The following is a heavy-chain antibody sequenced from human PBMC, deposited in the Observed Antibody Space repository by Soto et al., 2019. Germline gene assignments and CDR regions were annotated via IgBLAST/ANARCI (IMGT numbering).Heavy chain of an antibody. J-gene: IGHJ3*02. CDR3: AAVWGIGVGAFDI. CDR2: IGGSGSNK. V-gene: IGHV3-23*01. D-gene: IGHD3-16*01. CDR1: GFTFSSYA. Sequence: GGSLRLSCAASGFTFSSYAMTWVRQAPGKGLEWVSAIGGSGSNKYYADSVKGRFTISRDNSKNTLYLQMNSLRAEDTAVYYCAAVWGIGVGAFDIWGQGTMVTVSS.